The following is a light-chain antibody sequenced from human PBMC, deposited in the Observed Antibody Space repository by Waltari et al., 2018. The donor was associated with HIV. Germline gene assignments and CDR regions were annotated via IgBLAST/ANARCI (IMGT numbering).Light chain of an antibody. Sequence: EIVMTQSPVTLSVSPGERATLSCRASQSISGNLAWYQQKPGQAPRLLIYGASTRATGIPASFSGSGSGTEFTLTISSLQSEDFAVYYCQQYNNWPRTFGQGTKLESK. CDR3: QQYNNWPRT. CDR1: QSISGN. CDR2: GAS. J-gene: IGKJ2*01. V-gene: IGKV3-15*01.